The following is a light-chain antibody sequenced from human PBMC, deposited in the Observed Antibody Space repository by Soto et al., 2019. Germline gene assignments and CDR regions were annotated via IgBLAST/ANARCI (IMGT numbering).Light chain of an antibody. J-gene: IGKJ4*01. CDR1: QYIGSA. V-gene: IGKV3-20*01. Sequence: ASQYIGSAVAWYQQKPGQAPRLLIYGASSRATGIPDRFSGSGSGTDFTLTISRLEPEDFAVYYCQQYGSSPLTFGGGTKVDIK. CDR2: GAS. CDR3: QQYGSSPLT.